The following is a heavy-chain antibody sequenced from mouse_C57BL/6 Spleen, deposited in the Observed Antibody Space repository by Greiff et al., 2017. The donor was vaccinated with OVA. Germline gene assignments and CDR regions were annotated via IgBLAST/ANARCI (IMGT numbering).Heavy chain of an antibody. J-gene: IGHJ2*01. D-gene: IGHD1-1*01. Sequence: EVQLVESGGGLVKPGGSLKLSCAASGFTFSDYGMNWVRQAPAKGLEWVADISSGSSTIYYEDTVKGRFTISRDNAKNTLFLHMTSLRSEDTAMYYCARPYGSSPYYFDYWGQGTTLTVSS. V-gene: IGHV5-17*01. CDR2: ISSGSSTI. CDR3: ARPYGSSPYYFDY. CDR1: GFTFSDYG.